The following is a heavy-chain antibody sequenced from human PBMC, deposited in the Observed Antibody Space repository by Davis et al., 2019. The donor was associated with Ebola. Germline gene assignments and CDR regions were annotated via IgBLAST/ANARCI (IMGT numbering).Heavy chain of an antibody. J-gene: IGHJ2*01. V-gene: IGHV3-30-3*01. CDR3: TTDLPYYDILTGNWYFDL. Sequence: GESLKISCAASGFTFSSYAMHWVRQAPGKGLEWVAVISYDGSNKYYADSVKGRFTISRDNSKNTLYLQMNSLRAEDTAVYYCTTDLPYYDILTGNWYFDLWGRGTLVTVSS. CDR2: ISYDGSNK. CDR1: GFTFSSYA. D-gene: IGHD3-9*01.